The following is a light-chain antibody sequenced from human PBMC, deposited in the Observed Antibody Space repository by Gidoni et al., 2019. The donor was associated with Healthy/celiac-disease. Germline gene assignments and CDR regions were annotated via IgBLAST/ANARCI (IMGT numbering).Light chain of an antibody. J-gene: IGKJ4*01. CDR2: GAS. Sequence: EIVWTQSPGTLSLSPGERATLSCRASQSVSSSYLAWYQQKPGQAPRLLIYGASSRATGIPDRFSGSGSGTDFTLTISRLEPEDFAVYYCQQYGSSRGVFGGGTKVEIK. CDR1: QSVSSSY. CDR3: QQYGSSRGV. V-gene: IGKV3-20*01.